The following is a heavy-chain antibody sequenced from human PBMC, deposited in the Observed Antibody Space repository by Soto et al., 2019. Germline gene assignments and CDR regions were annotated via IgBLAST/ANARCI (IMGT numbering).Heavy chain of an antibody. CDR1: GFTFSDFW. J-gene: IGHJ4*02. D-gene: IGHD2-8*01. CDR2: IKQDGSER. Sequence: EVQLVESGGGLVQPGGSLRLSCAASGFTFSDFWVTWVRQAPGKGLEWVANIKQDGSERYYVDSVKGRFTISRDNAKNSLFLQMNSPRAEDTAVYYCARAEVYSFDFWGQGTLVTVSS. CDR3: ARAEVYSFDF. V-gene: IGHV3-7*05.